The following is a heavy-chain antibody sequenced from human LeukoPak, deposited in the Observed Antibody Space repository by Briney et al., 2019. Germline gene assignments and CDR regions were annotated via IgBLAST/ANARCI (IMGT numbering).Heavy chain of an antibody. CDR3: ARARYCSSGNCYKDY. V-gene: IGHV3-7*01. Sequence: GRSLRLSCAASGFTFGTYWMSWVRQAPGKGLEWVANINGDGSEKYFAGSVKGRFTISRDNARNSLFLQMNSLRAEDTAVYYCARARYCSSGNCYKDYWGQGSLVTVSS. CDR1: GFTFGTYW. CDR2: INGDGSEK. D-gene: IGHD2-15*01. J-gene: IGHJ4*02.